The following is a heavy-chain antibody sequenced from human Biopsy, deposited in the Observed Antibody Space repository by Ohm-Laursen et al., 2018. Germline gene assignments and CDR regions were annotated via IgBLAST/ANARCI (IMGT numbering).Heavy chain of an antibody. CDR3: ARREQLLNPWELLVRGPNGYYSHTMDV. Sequence: SETLSLTCAVTYGSISGHFWSWIRQAPGKGLEWIGYVYYNGNTNYSPSLKSRATISLDTSKDRFSLKLTSVTAADTAVYYCARREQLLNPWELLVRGPNGYYSHTMDVWGPGTTVTVSS. CDR1: YGSISGHF. J-gene: IGHJ6*02. CDR2: VYYNGNT. D-gene: IGHD1-26*01. V-gene: IGHV4-59*08.